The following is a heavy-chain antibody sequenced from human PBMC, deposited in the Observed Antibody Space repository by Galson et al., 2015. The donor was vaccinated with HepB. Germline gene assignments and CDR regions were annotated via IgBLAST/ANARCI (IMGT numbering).Heavy chain of an antibody. D-gene: IGHD2-2*01. CDR3: ARQGKVGRSTGDAFDI. J-gene: IGHJ3*02. CDR1: GGSTSSSRSY. Sequence: SETLSLTCTVSGGSTSSSRSYWGWLRQPPGKGLEWIGCLYYSGFTYYNPSLKSRVTISVDTSKNQFSLRLNYVTAADTAVYYRARQGKVGRSTGDAFDIWGQGTMVTVSS. V-gene: IGHV4-39*01. CDR2: LYYSGFT.